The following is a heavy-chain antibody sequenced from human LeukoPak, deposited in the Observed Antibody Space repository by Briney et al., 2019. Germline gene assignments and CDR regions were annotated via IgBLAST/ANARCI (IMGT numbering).Heavy chain of an antibody. J-gene: IGHJ5*02. CDR3: ARHLDYGDYVWFDP. Sequence: SETLSLTCTVSGGSISSYYWSWIRQPPGKGLEWIGYIYYSGSTNYNPSLKSRITISVDTSKNQFSLKLSSVTAADTAVYYCARHLDYGDYVWFDPWGQGTLVTVSS. D-gene: IGHD4-17*01. CDR2: IYYSGST. CDR1: GGSISSYY. V-gene: IGHV4-59*08.